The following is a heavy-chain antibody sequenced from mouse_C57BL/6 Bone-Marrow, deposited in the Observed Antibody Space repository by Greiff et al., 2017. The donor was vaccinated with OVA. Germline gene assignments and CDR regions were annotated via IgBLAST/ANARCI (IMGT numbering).Heavy chain of an antibody. CDR3: ARQRATVVATNYFDY. CDR1: GYTFTDYY. V-gene: IGHV1-77*01. D-gene: IGHD1-1*01. CDR2: IGPGSGST. J-gene: IGHJ2*01. Sequence: VKVVESGAELVKPGASVKISCKASGYTFTDYYINWVKQRPGQGLEWIGKIGPGSGSTYYNEKFKGKATLTADKSSSTAYMQLSSLTSEDSAVYFCARQRATVVATNYFDYWGQGTTLTVSS.